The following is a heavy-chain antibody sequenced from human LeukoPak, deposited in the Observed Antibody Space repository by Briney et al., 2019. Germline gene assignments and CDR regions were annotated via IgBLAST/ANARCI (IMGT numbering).Heavy chain of an antibody. CDR1: GFTFSNAW. V-gene: IGHV3-15*01. J-gene: IGHJ4*02. CDR2: IKSKTDGGTT. D-gene: IGHD6-19*01. CDR3: TTDYPAIAVAGTDY. Sequence: PGGSLRLSCAASGFTFSNAWMSWVRQAPGKELEWVGRIKSKTDGGTTDYAAPVKGRFTISRDDSKNTLYLQMNSLKTEDTAVYYCTTDYPAIAVAGTDYWGQGTLVTVSS.